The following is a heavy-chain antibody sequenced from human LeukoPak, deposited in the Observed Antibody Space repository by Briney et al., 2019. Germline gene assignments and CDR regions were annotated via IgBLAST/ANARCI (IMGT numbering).Heavy chain of an antibody. D-gene: IGHD2-15*01. CDR3: ARSNAMVVAAGYLDY. V-gene: IGHV1-2*04. J-gene: IGHJ4*02. Sequence: ASVKVSCKASGYTFTGYYVHWVRQAPGQGLEWMGWINPNTGDTNYAQKFQGWVTMTRDTSVNTAYMELNRLKSDGTAVYYCARSNAMVVAAGYLDYWGQGSLVTVSS. CDR2: INPNTGDT. CDR1: GYTFTGYY.